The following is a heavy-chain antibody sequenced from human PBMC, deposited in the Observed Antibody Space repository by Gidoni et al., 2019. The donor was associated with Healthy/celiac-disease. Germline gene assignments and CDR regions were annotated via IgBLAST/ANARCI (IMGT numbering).Heavy chain of an antibody. CDR1: GFTFSNAW. J-gene: IGHJ4*02. CDR3: TTEFSKLWDYYFDY. V-gene: IGHV3-15*01. D-gene: IGHD2-21*01. CDR2: IKSKTDGGTT. Sequence: EVQLVESGGGLVKPGGSLRLSCAASGFTFSNAWMSWVRQAPGKGLEWVGRIKSKTDGGTTDYAAPVKGRFTISRDDSKNTLYLQMNSLKTEDTAVYYCTTEFSKLWDYYFDYWGQGTLVTVSS.